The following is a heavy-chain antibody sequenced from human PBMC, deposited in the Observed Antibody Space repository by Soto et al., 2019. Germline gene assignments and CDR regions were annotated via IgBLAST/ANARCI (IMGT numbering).Heavy chain of an antibody. D-gene: IGHD3-3*01. CDR1: GFTFSSYG. Sequence: HPGGSLRLSCAASGFTFSSYGMHWVRQAPGKGLEWVAVIWYDGSNKYYADSVKGRFTISRDNSKNTLYLQMNSLRAEDTAVYYCARGRAPYYDFWSGYYYYYYYGMDVWGQGTTVTVSS. CDR2: IWYDGSNK. J-gene: IGHJ6*02. CDR3: ARGRAPYYDFWSGYYYYYYYGMDV. V-gene: IGHV3-33*01.